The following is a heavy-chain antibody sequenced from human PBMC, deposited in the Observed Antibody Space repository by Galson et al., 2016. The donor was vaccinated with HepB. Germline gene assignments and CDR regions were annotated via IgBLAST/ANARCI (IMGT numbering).Heavy chain of an antibody. CDR3: ARGRSIGECGWYWFDS. Sequence: SLRLSCAASEFTFSGYWMSWVRQAPGKGLEWVANINQDGTERNYVDSVKGRFTISRDNAEKSLFLQMNSLRAEDTAVYFCARGRSIGECGWYWFDSWGQGTLVTVSS. CDR1: EFTFSGYW. V-gene: IGHV3-7*03. J-gene: IGHJ5*01. D-gene: IGHD6-19*01. CDR2: INQDGTER.